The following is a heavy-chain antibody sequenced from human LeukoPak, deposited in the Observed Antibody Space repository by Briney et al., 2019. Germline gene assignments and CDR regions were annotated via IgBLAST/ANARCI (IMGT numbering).Heavy chain of an antibody. D-gene: IGHD3-10*01. V-gene: IGHV3-7*01. CDR3: ARDRDYGSGSYLY. Sequence: GGSLRLSCAASGFTFSSYWMSWVRQAPGKGLEWVANIKQDGSEKYYVGSVKGRFTISRDNAKNSLYLQMNSLRAEDTAVYYCARDRDYGSGSYLYWGQGTLITVSS. J-gene: IGHJ4*02. CDR2: IKQDGSEK. CDR1: GFTFSSYW.